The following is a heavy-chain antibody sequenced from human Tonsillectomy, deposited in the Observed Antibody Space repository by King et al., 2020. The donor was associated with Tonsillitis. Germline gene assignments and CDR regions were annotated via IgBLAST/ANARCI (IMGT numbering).Heavy chain of an antibody. V-gene: IGHV3-30*18. CDR3: AKDRDTAMVT. Sequence: VQLVESGGGVVQPGRSLRLSCAASGFTFSSCGMHGVRQAPGKGLEWVAVISYHGSNKYYADSVKGRFTISRDNSKNTLYLQMNSLRAEDTAVYYCAKDRDTAMVTWGQGTLVTVSS. J-gene: IGHJ4*02. CDR2: ISYHGSNK. CDR1: GFTFSSCG. D-gene: IGHD5-18*01.